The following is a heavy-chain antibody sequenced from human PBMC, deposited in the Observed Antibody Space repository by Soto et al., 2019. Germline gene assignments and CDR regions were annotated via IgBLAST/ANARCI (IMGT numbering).Heavy chain of an antibody. CDR3: ARDGPIKYSGYDDYYYVMDV. CDR1: GYTFTSYY. D-gene: IGHD5-12*01. Sequence: ASVKVSCKASGYTFTSYYMHWVRQAPGQGLEWMGIINPSGGSTSYAQKFQGRVTMTRDTSTSTVYMELSSLRSEDTAVYYCARDGPIKYSGYDDYYYVMDVWGQGTTVTVSS. CDR2: INPSGGST. J-gene: IGHJ6*02. V-gene: IGHV1-46*01.